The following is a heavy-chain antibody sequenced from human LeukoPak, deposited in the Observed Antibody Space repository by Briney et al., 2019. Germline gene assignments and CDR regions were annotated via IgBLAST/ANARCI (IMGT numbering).Heavy chain of an antibody. CDR3: ARQRHPHSTKYKRKPYYYYYMDV. CDR2: INHSGST. CDR1: GGSFSGYY. D-gene: IGHD1-1*01. Sequence: SETLSLTCAVYGGSFSGYYWSWIRQPPGKGLEWIGEINHSGSTNYNPSLKSRATISVDTSKNQFSLKLSSATAADTAVYYCARQRHPHSTKYKRKPYYYYYMDVWGKGTTVTISS. V-gene: IGHV4-34*01. J-gene: IGHJ6*03.